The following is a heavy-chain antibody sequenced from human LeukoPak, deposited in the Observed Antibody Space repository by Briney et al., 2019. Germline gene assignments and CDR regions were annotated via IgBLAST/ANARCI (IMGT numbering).Heavy chain of an antibody. Sequence: ASVKVSCKASGYTFTGYYMHWVRQAPGQGLEWMGWVNPNSGGTNYAQKFQGRVTMTRDTSISTAHMELSSLRSEDTAVYYCARSFFGWLRGDYNWFDPWGQGTLVTVSS. CDR2: VNPNSGGT. CDR1: GYTFTGYY. D-gene: IGHD5-12*01. V-gene: IGHV1-2*02. J-gene: IGHJ5*02. CDR3: ARSFFGWLRGDYNWFDP.